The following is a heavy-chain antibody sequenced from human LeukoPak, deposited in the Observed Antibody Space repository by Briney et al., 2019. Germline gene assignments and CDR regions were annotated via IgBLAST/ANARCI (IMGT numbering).Heavy chain of an antibody. J-gene: IGHJ3*02. CDR3: ARGFHDSSGYYHRAFDI. CDR1: GFTVSDNY. D-gene: IGHD3-22*01. Sequence: GGSLRLSCAASGFTVSDNYVGWVRRAPEKGLEWVSLIYSGNTTHYTDSVKGRFTISRDNAKNSLYLQMNSLRDEDTAVYYCARGFHDSSGYYHRAFDIWGQGTMVTVSS. CDR2: IYSGNTT. V-gene: IGHV3-66*01.